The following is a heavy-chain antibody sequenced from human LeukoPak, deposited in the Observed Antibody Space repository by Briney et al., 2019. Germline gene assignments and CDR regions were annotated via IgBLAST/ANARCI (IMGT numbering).Heavy chain of an antibody. CDR1: GYTLTELS. CDR2: FDPEDGET. Sequence: ASVKVSCKVSGYTLTELSMHWVRQAPGKGLEWMGGFDPEDGETIYAQKFQGRVTMTEDTSTDTAYMELSSLRSEDTAVYYCATDPPYYYDSSGYFGYWGQGTLVTASS. J-gene: IGHJ4*02. V-gene: IGHV1-24*01. D-gene: IGHD3-22*01. CDR3: ATDPPYYYDSSGYFGY.